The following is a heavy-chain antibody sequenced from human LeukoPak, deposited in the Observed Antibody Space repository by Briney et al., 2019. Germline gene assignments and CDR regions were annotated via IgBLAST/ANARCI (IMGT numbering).Heavy chain of an antibody. D-gene: IGHD3-3*01. J-gene: IGHJ4*02. CDR3: ARGGGNYYSDF. Sequence: PSETLSLTCAVYGGSFSGYYWSWIRQPPGKGLEWIGEINHSGSTNYNPSLKSRVTISVDTSKNQFSLKLSSVTAADTAVYYCARGGGNYYSDFWGQGHLVTVSS. CDR1: GGSFSGYY. CDR2: INHSGST. V-gene: IGHV4-34*01.